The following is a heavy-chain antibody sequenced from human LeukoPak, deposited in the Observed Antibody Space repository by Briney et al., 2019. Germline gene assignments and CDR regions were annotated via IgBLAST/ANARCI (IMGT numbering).Heavy chain of an antibody. CDR3: TTEGYGSGSYDH. V-gene: IGHV3-15*01. CDR2: IRSKSEGGTI. CDR1: GFTFSNYA. Sequence: PGGSLRLSCAASGFTFSNYAMTWVRQAPGKGLEWLGRIRSKSEGGTIYYAAPVKGRFTISRDDSKNTLYLQMNSLKTEDTGIYYCTTEGYGSGSYDHWGQGTLVTVSS. J-gene: IGHJ4*02. D-gene: IGHD3-10*01.